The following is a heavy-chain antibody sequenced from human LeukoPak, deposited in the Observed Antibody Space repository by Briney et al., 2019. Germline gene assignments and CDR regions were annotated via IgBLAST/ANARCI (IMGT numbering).Heavy chain of an antibody. J-gene: IGHJ3*02. D-gene: IGHD2-15*01. CDR2: MFYSGST. CDR1: GGSVSSGSYY. V-gene: IGHV4-61*01. CDR3: ARFESCGSFDM. Sequence: SETLSLTCTVSGGSVSSGSYYWSWIRQPPGKGLEFIGYMFYSGSTNHNPSIKSRVTISVDTSKNEFSLKLTSVTAADTAVYYCARFESCGSFDMWGQGTMVTVSS.